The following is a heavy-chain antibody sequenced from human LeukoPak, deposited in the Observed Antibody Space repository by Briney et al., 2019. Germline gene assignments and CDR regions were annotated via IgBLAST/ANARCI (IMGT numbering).Heavy chain of an antibody. CDR1: GFTFSSYS. V-gene: IGHV3-21*01. CDR2: ISSSSSYI. J-gene: IGHJ4*02. Sequence: GGPLRLSCAASGFTFSSYSMNWVRQAPGKGLEWVSSISSSSSYIYYADSVKGRFTISRDNAKNSLYLQMNSLRAEDTAVYYCARGDSYGYSFDYWGQGTLVTVSS. CDR3: ARGDSYGYSFDY. D-gene: IGHD5-18*01.